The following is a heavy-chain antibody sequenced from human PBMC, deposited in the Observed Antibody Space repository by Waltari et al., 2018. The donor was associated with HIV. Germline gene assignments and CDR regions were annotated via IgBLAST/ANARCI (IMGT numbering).Heavy chain of an antibody. V-gene: IGHV3-48*03. CDR3: ARDHKDGFTDY. J-gene: IGHJ4*02. CDR2: ISGSGSTI. D-gene: IGHD2-15*01. Sequence: EVQLVESGGGLVQPGGSLRLSCKASGFSFSSYEMMWVRQAPGKGLEWVSYISGSGSTIFYADSLKGRFTVSRDNAKKSLYLQMNSLRAEDTAVYYCARDHKDGFTDYWGQGTLVTVSS. CDR1: GFSFSSYE.